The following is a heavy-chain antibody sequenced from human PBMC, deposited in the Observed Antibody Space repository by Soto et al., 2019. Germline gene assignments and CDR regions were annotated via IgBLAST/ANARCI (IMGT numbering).Heavy chain of an antibody. CDR3: IICVYALKDRGTYGTVDD. J-gene: IGHJ4*02. D-gene: IGHD3-16*01. V-gene: IGHV3-74*03. CDR1: GFTFNNYW. Sequence: EVQLAESGGGSVQTGGSLRLSCAASGFTFNNYWMHWVRQVPGKSLVWVSRINADGTTTTYADSVRGRFTISRDYTKKTLFLQMNTLRAEATPVFFCIICVYALKDRGTYGTVDDWGRGTLVTVSS. CDR2: INADGTTT.